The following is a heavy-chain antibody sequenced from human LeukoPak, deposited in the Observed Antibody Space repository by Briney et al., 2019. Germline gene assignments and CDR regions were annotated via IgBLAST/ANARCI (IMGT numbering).Heavy chain of an antibody. J-gene: IGHJ6*02. D-gene: IGHD3-10*01. CDR1: GFTFSTFG. CDR3: ARGGYGSGSHYYYGMDV. CDR2: LWFDGSKS. Sequence: GRSLRLSCAASGFTFSTFGMHWVRQAPGKGLEWVAVLWFDGSKSYYADSVRGRFTISRDNSKNTLYLQMNSLRGEDTAVYYCARGGYGSGSHYYYGMDVWGQGTMVTVSS. V-gene: IGHV3-33*01.